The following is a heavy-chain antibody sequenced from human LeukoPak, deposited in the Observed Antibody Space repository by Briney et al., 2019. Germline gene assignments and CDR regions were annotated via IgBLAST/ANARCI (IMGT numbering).Heavy chain of an antibody. V-gene: IGHV1-18*01. Sequence: ASVKVSCKASGYTFTSYGISWVRQAPGQGLEWMGWISAYNGDTNYAQKFQGRVTMTTDTSTSTAYMELRSLKSDDTAVYYCARVFTISSGWYRSFDYWGQGTLVTVSS. J-gene: IGHJ4*02. CDR1: GYTFTSYG. D-gene: IGHD6-19*01. CDR3: ARVFTISSGWYRSFDY. CDR2: ISAYNGDT.